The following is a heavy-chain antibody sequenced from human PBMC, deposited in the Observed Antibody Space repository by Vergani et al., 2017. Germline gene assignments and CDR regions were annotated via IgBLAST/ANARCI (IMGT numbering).Heavy chain of an antibody. CDR1: GYTFSNYY. V-gene: IGHV1-46*03. Sequence: QVQVVQSGAEVKKSGASVKVSCKTSGYTFSNYYMHWVRQAPGQGLEWMGIINPSGGHTHYAQKFPGRVTMTRDTSTSTVYMELSSLRSEDTAIYYYARGDYGSLTGYRYWGQGTLVTVSA. J-gene: IGHJ4*02. CDR2: INPSGGHT. CDR3: ARGDYGSLTGYRY. D-gene: IGHD3-9*01.